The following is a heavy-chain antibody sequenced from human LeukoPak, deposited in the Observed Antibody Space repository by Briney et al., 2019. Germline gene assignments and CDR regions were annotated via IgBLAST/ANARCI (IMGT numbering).Heavy chain of an antibody. CDR1: GGSVSSDNYY. J-gene: IGHJ5*02. V-gene: IGHV4-61*01. D-gene: IGHD6-13*01. CDR3: ARGKYSSSWYIFDP. CDR2: MYNSGST. Sequence: SETLSLTCTVTGGSVSSDNYYWSWIRQPPGKGLEWIGYMYNSGSTNYSPSLKSRVTMSADTSNNQLSLKLSAVTAADTAVYYCARGKYSSSWYIFDPWGQGALVTVSS.